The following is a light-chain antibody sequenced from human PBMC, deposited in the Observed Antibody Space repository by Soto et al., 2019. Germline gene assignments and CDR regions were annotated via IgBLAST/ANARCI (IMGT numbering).Light chain of an antibody. Sequence: IVMTQSPATLSVSPGERATLSCRASQTIDNRLAWYQQRPGQAPRLLIYPASVRATGIPARFSGSGSGTEFTLTISGLQSEDVGVYYCQQYIYWRTFGQGTNVDIK. CDR1: QTIDNR. V-gene: IGKV3-15*01. CDR3: QQYIYWRT. CDR2: PAS. J-gene: IGKJ1*01.